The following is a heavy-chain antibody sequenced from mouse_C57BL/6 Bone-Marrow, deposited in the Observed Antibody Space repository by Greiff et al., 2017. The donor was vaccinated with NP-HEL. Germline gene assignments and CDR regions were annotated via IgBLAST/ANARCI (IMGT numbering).Heavy chain of an antibody. J-gene: IGHJ3*01. D-gene: IGHD2-1*01. CDR1: GFTFTDYY. V-gene: IGHV7-3*01. CDR2: IRNKANGYTT. CDR3: ARSPYGNYPN. Sequence: DVHLVESGGGLVQPGGSLSLSCAASGFTFTDYYMSWVRQPPGKALEWLGFIRNKANGYTTEYSASVKGRFTISRDNSQSILYLQMNALRAEDSATYYCARSPYGNYPNWGQGTLVTVSA.